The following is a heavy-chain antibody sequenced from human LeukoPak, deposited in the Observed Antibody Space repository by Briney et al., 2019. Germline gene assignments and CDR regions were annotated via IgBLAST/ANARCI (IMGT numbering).Heavy chain of an antibody. V-gene: IGHV1-46*01. D-gene: IGHD3-10*01. CDR3: ARAPGEVMVRGENWFDP. CDR2: INPSGGST. CDR1: GYTFTSYY. Sequence: ASVKVSCKASGYTFTSYYMHWVRQAPGQGLEWMGIINPSGGSTSYAQKFQGRVTMTRDTSTSTVYMELSSLRSEDTAVYYCARAPGEVMVRGENWFDPWGQGTLVTVSS. J-gene: IGHJ5*02.